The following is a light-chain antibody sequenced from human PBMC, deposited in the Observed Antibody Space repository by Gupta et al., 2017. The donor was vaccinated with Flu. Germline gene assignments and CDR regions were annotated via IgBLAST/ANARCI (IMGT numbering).Light chain of an antibody. Sequence: QMTQSQSYLSASVGDRVTITCRASQGIRNNLGWYQQKPGEAPNRLIYSASSLQSGVPSRFSGSGSGTEFTLTITSLQPDDFATYYCLQHNSYPLTFGGGTKVEIK. CDR2: SAS. V-gene: IGKV1-17*01. CDR3: LQHNSYPLT. CDR1: QGIRNN. J-gene: IGKJ4*01.